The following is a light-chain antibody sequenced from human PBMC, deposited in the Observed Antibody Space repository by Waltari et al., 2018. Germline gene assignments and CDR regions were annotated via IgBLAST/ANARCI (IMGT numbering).Light chain of an antibody. CDR1: QSVLYSSNSQNY. Sequence: DIVMTQSPDSLAVSLGERVTINCKSSQSVLYSSNSQNYLAWYQQKPGQPPKLLLYWASARESGFPDRFSGSESGTDFTLTISSLQAEDVAVYYCQQYYSTPLAFGGGTKVEI. V-gene: IGKV4-1*01. CDR2: WAS. CDR3: QQYYSTPLA. J-gene: IGKJ4*01.